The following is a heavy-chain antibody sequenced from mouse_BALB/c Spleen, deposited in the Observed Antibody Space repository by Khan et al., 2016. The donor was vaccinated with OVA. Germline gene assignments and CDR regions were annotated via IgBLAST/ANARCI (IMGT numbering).Heavy chain of an antibody. Sequence: EVQLQESGPGLVKPSQSLSLTCTVTGYSITSGYAWNWIRQFPGNKLEWMGYISYSDFTNYNPSLKSRISITRDTSKNQFFLQLSSVTTEDTATYYCARSNYYGYDFDYRGQGATLTVSS. D-gene: IGHD1-1*01. CDR3: ARSNYYGYDFDY. CDR2: ISYSDFT. V-gene: IGHV3-2*02. CDR1: GYSITSGYA. J-gene: IGHJ2*01.